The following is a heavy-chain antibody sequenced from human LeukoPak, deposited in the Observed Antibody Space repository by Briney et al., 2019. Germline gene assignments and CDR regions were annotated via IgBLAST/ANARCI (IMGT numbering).Heavy chain of an antibody. J-gene: IGHJ4*02. CDR1: GGSISSYY. V-gene: IGHV4-59*01. CDR3: AREDSSGADY. D-gene: IGHD6-19*01. CDR2: IYYSGST. Sequence: SETLSLTCTVSGGSISSYYWSWIRQPPGKGLEWIGYIYYSGSTNYNPSLKSRVTISVDTSKDQFSLKLSSVTAADTAVYYCAREDSSGADYWGQGTLVSVSS.